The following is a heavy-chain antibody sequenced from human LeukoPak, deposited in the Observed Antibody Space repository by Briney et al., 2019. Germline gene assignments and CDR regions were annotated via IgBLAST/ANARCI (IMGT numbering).Heavy chain of an antibody. J-gene: IGHJ4*02. CDR2: ISAYNGNT. CDR1: GYTFTSYG. D-gene: IGHD3-10*01. CDR3: ARGVWFGELQC. Sequence: RASVKLSCKASGYTFTSYGIRGVRQAPGKGLEWMGWISAYNGNTNYAQKVQGRVTMTTDTSTSTAYMELRSLRSDETAVYYCARGVWFGELQCWGQGTLVTVSS. V-gene: IGHV1-18*01.